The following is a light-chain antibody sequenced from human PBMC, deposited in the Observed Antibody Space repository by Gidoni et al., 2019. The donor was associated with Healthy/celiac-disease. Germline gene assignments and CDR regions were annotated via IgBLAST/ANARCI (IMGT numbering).Light chain of an antibody. CDR2: KAS. V-gene: IGKV1-5*03. J-gene: IGKJ1*01. Sequence: DIQMTQSPSTLSASVGDRVTITCRASQSISSWLAWYQQKPGKAPKLLIYKASSLASGVPSRFSGSGSGTEFTLTISSLQPDDFATYYCQQYGSYPWTFGRGTKVEIK. CDR1: QSISSW. CDR3: QQYGSYPWT.